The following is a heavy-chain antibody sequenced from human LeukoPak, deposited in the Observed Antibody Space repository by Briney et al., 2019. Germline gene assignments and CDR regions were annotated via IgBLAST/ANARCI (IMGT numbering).Heavy chain of an antibody. CDR2: ISNSGSTI. J-gene: IGHJ4*02. CDR3: ARVGCSSSGCYYSGFDY. Sequence: GGSLRLSCAASGFTFSSYEMNWVRQAPRKGLEWVSYISNSGSTIYYADSVKGRFTISRDNAKNSLYVKMNSLIAEDTAVYYCARVGCSSSGCYYSGFDYWGQGTLVTVSS. V-gene: IGHV3-48*03. D-gene: IGHD2-2*01. CDR1: GFTFSSYE.